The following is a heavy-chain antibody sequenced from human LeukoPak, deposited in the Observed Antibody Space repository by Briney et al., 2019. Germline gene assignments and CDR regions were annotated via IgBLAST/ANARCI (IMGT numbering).Heavy chain of an antibody. CDR3: ATLGYSSSTSCYDFDY. Sequence: GESLKISCKGSGYSFTSYWIGWVRQMPGKGLEWMGIIYPGDSDTRYSPSFQGQVTISADKSISTAYLQWSSLKASDTAMYYCATLGYSSSTSCYDFDYWGQGTLVTVSS. V-gene: IGHV5-51*01. CDR2: IYPGDSDT. CDR1: GYSFTSYW. J-gene: IGHJ4*02. D-gene: IGHD2-2*01.